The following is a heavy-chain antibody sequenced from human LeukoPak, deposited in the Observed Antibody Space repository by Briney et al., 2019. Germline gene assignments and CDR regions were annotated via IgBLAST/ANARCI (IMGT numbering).Heavy chain of an antibody. D-gene: IGHD3-10*01. CDR1: GYTFTSYG. CDR3: ARDVLLWFGEGRAFDI. J-gene: IGHJ3*02. V-gene: IGHV1-18*01. CDR2: ISAYNGNT. Sequence: ASVKVSCKASGYTFTSYGISWVRQAPGQGLEWMGWISAYNGNTNYAQKLQGRVTMTTDTSTSTAYMELRSLRSDDTAVYYCARDVLLWFGEGRAFDIWGQGTMVTVSS.